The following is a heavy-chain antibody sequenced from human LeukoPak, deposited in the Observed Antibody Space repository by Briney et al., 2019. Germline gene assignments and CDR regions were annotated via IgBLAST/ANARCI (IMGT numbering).Heavy chain of an antibody. D-gene: IGHD3-22*01. V-gene: IGHV3-23*01. CDR3: AKTGSSGYYYGRYYYYGMDV. CDR2: ISGSGGST. J-gene: IGHJ6*02. Sequence: GGSLRLSCAASGFTFSSYAMSWVRQAPGKGLEWVSAISGSGGSTYYADSVKGRFTISRDNSKNTLYLQMNSLRAEDTAVHYCAKTGSSGYYYGRYYYYGMDVWGQGTTVTVSS. CDR1: GFTFSSYA.